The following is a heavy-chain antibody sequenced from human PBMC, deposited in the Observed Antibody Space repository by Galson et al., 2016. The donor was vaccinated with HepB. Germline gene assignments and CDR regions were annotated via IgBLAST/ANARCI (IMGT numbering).Heavy chain of an antibody. D-gene: IGHD3-9*01. CDR2: IWDDGTNT. Sequence: SLRLSCAASGFTFSDYTLHWVRQAPGKGLQWVALIWDDGTNTYYAESVKGRFTISRDNSENPLFLQMIGLRAEDTALYYCAREILTGSDALDIWGRGTLVTVSS. V-gene: IGHV3-33*01. CDR3: AREILTGSDALDI. CDR1: GFTFSDYT. J-gene: IGHJ3*02.